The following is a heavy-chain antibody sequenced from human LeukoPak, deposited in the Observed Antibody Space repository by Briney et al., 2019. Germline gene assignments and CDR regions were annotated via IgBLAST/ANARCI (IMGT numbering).Heavy chain of an antibody. CDR2: INHIGRT. V-gene: IGHV4-34*01. CDR3: ARGVLQPYDY. Sequence: PSETLSLTCAVYGGSFSGYYWSWIRQPPGKGLEWIGEINHIGRTNYNPSLKSRVTISVDTSKNQISLKLSSVTDADTAVYYCARGVLQPYDYWGQGTLVTVSS. CDR1: GGSFSGYY. D-gene: IGHD2/OR15-2a*01. J-gene: IGHJ4*02.